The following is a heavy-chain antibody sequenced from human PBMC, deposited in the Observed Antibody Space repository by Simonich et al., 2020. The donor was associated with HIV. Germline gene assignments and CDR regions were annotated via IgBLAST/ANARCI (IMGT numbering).Heavy chain of an antibody. D-gene: IGHD3-3*01. V-gene: IGHV4-34*01. J-gene: IGHJ4*02. CDR1: GGSFSGYD. CDR2: INHSGIT. Sequence: QVQLQQWGAGLLKPSETLSLNCAVYGGSFSGYDWSWIRQPPGKGLEWIGKINHSGITNYKSSLNSRATISLDKSKNQFSLKLSSVTAADTAIYYCARRDRELILYFDYWGQGNLVTVSS. CDR3: ARRDRELILYFDY.